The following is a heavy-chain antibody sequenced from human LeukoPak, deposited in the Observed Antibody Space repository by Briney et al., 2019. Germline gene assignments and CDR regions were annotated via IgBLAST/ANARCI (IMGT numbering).Heavy chain of an antibody. J-gene: IGHJ4*02. CDR3: ARHFGSGITMVRGVRRGFDY. V-gene: IGHV4-34*01. Sequence: SETLSLTCAVYGGSFSDYYWSWIRQPPGKGLEWIGEINHSGSTNYNPSLKSRVTISVDTSKNQFSLKLSSVTAADTAVYYCARHFGSGITMVRGVRRGFDYWGQGTLVTVSS. CDR2: INHSGST. CDR1: GGSFSDYY. D-gene: IGHD3-10*01.